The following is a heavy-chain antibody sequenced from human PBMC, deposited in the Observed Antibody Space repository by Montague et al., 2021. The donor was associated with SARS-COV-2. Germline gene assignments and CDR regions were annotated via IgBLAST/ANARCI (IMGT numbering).Heavy chain of an antibody. Sequence: CAISGDSVSSDSAAWNWVRQSPSRGLEWLGRTYYRSNWYNDYAVAVKGRITIKSDTSKNQISLQLNSVTPEDTAVYYCARDLRWRYGYGMDVWGQGTTVTVSS. D-gene: IGHD3-16*01. J-gene: IGHJ6*02. V-gene: IGHV6-1*01. CDR2: TYYRSNWYN. CDR1: GDSVSSDSAA. CDR3: ARDLRWRYGYGMDV.